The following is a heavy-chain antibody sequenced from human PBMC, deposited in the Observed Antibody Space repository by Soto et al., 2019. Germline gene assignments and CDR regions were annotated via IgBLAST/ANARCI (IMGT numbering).Heavy chain of an antibody. D-gene: IGHD2-15*01. CDR1: GFTFRIYD. J-gene: IGHJ6*02. Sequence: QVHLVESGGGVVQPGRSLRLSCAASGFTFRIYDMHWVRQAPGEGLECVAVISYDGSNKFYRDSVKGRFTISRDNSKNTLYLQINSLRYEDTAVYYCARGDREDIAVVVGARPGEYGVDVWVQGTTVTVSS. CDR3: ARGDREDIAVVVGARPGEYGVDV. CDR2: ISYDGSNK. V-gene: IGHV3-30-3*01.